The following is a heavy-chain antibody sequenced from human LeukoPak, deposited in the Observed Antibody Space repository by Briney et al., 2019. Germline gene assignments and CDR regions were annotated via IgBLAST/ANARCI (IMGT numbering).Heavy chain of an antibody. D-gene: IGHD1-26*01. J-gene: IGHJ4*02. CDR3: ARVPSGSYDY. CDR2: INHSGST. Sequence: PSETLSLTCAVYGGSFSGYYWSWIRQPPGKGLEWIGEINHSGSTSYNPSLKSRVTISVDTSKNQFSLKLSSVTAADTAVYYCARVPSGSYDYWGQGTLVTVSS. V-gene: IGHV4-34*01. CDR1: GGSFSGYY.